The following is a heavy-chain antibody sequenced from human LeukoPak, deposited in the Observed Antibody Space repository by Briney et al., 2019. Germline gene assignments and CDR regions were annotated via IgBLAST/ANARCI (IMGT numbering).Heavy chain of an antibody. V-gene: IGHV1-2*02. D-gene: IGHD5-18*01. Sequence: ASVKVSCKASGYTFTSYGISWVRQAPGQGLEWMGWINPNSGGTNYAQKFQGRVTMTRDTSISTAYMELSRLRSDDTAVYYCARVGVDTATVDYWGQGTLVTVSS. CDR1: GYTFTSYG. CDR3: ARVGVDTATVDY. CDR2: INPNSGGT. J-gene: IGHJ4*02.